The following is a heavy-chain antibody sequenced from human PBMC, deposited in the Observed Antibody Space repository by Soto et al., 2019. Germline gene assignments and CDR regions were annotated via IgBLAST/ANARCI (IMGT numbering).Heavy chain of an antibody. CDR3: ACNYYDFWSGYYSVGYFDY. V-gene: IGHV4-34*01. CDR1: GGSFSGHY. Sequence: SETLSLTCAVYGGSFSGHYWAWVRQPPGKGLEWVGEITRSGNTNYNPSLKSRVTISVDTSKNQFSLKLSSVTAADTAVYYCACNYYDFWSGYYSVGYFDYWAQGTPVTVSS. D-gene: IGHD3-3*01. J-gene: IGHJ4*02. CDR2: ITRSGNT.